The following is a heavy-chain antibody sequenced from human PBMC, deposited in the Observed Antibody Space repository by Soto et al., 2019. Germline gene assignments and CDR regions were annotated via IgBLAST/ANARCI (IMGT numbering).Heavy chain of an antibody. D-gene: IGHD3-16*01. Sequence: SETLSLTCNVSGASISSGDYYWSWIRQPPGKGLEWIGYIYFSESTSYNPSLKSRVTISGDKSKNHFSLRLTSVTAADTAVYYCGIVDMITFGGTTAPKDAFVPWGQGKMVT. V-gene: IGHV4-30-4*01. CDR1: GASISSGDYY. J-gene: IGHJ3*01. CDR3: GIVDMITFGGTTAPKDAFVP. CDR2: IYFSEST.